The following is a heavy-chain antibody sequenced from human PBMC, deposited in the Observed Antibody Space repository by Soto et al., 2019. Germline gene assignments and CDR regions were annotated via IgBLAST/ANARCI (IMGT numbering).Heavy chain of an antibody. Sequence: ASVKVSCKASGYIFSSHCIYWVRQAPGQGLQWMGIINPGGGRTAYAQKIQGRVTLTRDMSTSTAYMELTSLTYDDTAVYYCARDVSGPGATYVMGVWGQGTTVIVSS. V-gene: IGHV1-46*01. CDR1: GYIFSSHC. CDR2: INPGGGRT. CDR3: ARDVSGPGATYVMGV. D-gene: IGHD2-2*01. J-gene: IGHJ6*02.